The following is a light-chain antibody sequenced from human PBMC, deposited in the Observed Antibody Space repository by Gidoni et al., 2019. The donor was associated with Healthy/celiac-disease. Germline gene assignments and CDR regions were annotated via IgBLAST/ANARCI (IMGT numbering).Light chain of an antibody. CDR1: QSVRRY. J-gene: IGKJ5*01. Sequence: DIQMTQSPSYLPASVGDRVTITCRASQSVRRYLNWYQQKPGKAPKLLIYASSSLRSGVPSRFSGSGSGTDFTLTISCLQPEDFATYYCQPSYSTPITFGQGTRLEI. CDR3: QPSYSTPIT. CDR2: ASS. V-gene: IGKV1-39*01.